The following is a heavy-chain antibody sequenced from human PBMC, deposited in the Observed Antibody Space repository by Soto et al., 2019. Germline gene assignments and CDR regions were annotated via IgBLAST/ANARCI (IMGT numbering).Heavy chain of an antibody. V-gene: IGHV3-48*02. CDR3: ARIKQYAMDV. J-gene: IGHJ6*02. Sequence: GGSLRLSCAASGFTFSDYSMVWVRQAPGKGLEWISYIRSGSGDTIYYADSVRGRFTISRDNARNSLCLQMNSLRDGDTAVYFCARIKQYAMDVWGPGTTVTVSS. CDR2: IRSGSGDTI. CDR1: GFTFSDYS.